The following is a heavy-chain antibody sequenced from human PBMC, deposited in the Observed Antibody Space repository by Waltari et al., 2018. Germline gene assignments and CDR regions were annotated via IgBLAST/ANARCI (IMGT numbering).Heavy chain of an antibody. V-gene: IGHV4-59*01. CDR1: GASLTTYY. CDR2: IHDSGDT. Sequence: QVQLQESGPGLMKPSETLSLRCPVSGASLTTYYWSWIRPPPGTGLEDIGYIHDSGDTTYSPSLRSRVSMSMDTSKNQFSLKVSSVTAADSAVYYCARVHGSESPLSWGTDVWGQGTAVTVSS. J-gene: IGHJ6*02. CDR3: ARVHGSESPLSWGTDV.